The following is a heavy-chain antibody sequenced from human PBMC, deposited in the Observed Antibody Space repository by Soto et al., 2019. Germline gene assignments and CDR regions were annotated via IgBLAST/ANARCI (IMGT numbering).Heavy chain of an antibody. V-gene: IGHV4-39*01. Sequence: LQLQESGPGLVKPSETLSLTCTVSGGSISHSDYFWAWMRQPPGKGLEWVGTISHTGSPRYNPSLKSRVTISVDTSKNQFSRRLPSVTAADTAVFYCASQLESTTYFDYWGRGTLVTVSS. CDR1: GGSISHSDYF. CDR2: ISHTGSP. CDR3: ASQLESTTYFDY. J-gene: IGHJ4*02. D-gene: IGHD1-1*01.